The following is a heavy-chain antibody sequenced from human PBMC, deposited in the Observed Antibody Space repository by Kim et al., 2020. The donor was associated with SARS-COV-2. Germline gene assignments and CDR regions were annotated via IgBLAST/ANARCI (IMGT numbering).Heavy chain of an antibody. D-gene: IGHD1-1*01. Sequence: ASVKVSCKTSGYPITNYYMHWVRQAPGQGLEWMGWINNNSADTKYAQKFQGRVTMTRDTSINTVYMELSSLTSDDTAVYYCARNNWDDNFVWFDPWGQGTLVAVST. CDR1: GYPITNYY. CDR3: ARNNWDDNFVWFDP. CDR2: INNNSADT. J-gene: IGHJ5*02. V-gene: IGHV1-2*02.